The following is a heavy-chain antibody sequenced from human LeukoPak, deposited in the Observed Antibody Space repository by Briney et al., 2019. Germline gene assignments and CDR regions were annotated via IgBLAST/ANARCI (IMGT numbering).Heavy chain of an antibody. V-gene: IGHV4-59*01. CDR1: GGSISSYY. CDR3: ARSFYCSGGSCYGFDY. Sequence: SETLSLTCTVSGGSISSYYWSWIRQPPGKGLEWIAYIYYSGTTYYNPSLKSRVSISVDTSKDQFSLKLSSVTAADTAVYYCARSFYCSGGSCYGFDYWGQGTLVTVSS. J-gene: IGHJ4*02. D-gene: IGHD2-15*01. CDR2: IYYSGTT.